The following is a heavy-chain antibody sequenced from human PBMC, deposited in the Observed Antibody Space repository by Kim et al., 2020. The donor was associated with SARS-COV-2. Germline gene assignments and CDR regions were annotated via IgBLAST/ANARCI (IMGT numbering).Heavy chain of an antibody. CDR1: GGSFSGYY. CDR2: INHSGST. CDR3: ARVGYYDSSGSVWFDP. J-gene: IGHJ5*02. Sequence: SETLSLTCAVYGGSFSGYYWSWIRQPPGKGLEWIGEINHSGSTNYNPSLKSRVTISVDTSKNQFSLKLSSVTAADTAVYYCARVGYYDSSGSVWFDPWGQGTLVTVSS. V-gene: IGHV4-34*01. D-gene: IGHD3-22*01.